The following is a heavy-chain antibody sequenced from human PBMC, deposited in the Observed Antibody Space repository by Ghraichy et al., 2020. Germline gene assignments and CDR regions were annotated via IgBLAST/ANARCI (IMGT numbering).Heavy chain of an antibody. Sequence: GGSLRLSCAASGFTFRSYWMSWVRQAPGKGLEWVANIKQDGSEKYYVDSVKGRFTISRDNAKKSLYLQMNSLRAEDTAVYYCAREAVGTAIDYWGQGTLVTVSS. V-gene: IGHV3-7*03. J-gene: IGHJ4*02. D-gene: IGHD1-26*01. CDR1: GFTFRSYW. CDR3: AREAVGTAIDY. CDR2: IKQDGSEK.